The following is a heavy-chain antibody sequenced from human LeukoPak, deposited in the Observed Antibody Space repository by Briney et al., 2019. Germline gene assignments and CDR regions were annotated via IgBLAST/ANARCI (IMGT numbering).Heavy chain of an antibody. CDR3: ARDRHGSAVYNFDY. V-gene: IGHV3-23*01. CDR2: ISGSGGST. J-gene: IGHJ4*02. D-gene: IGHD5/OR15-5a*01. Sequence: PGGSLRLSCAASGFTFSSYAMSWVRQAPGKGLEWVSAISGSGGSTYYAESVQGRFTISRDNSKNTLYLQMNSLRAEDAAVYFCARDRHGSAVYNFDYWGQGTLVAVSS. CDR1: GFTFSSYA.